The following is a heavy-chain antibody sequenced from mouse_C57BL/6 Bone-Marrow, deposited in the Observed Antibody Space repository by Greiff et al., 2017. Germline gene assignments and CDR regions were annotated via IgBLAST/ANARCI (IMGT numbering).Heavy chain of an antibody. D-gene: IGHD2-4*01. V-gene: IGHV3-6*01. CDR1: GYSITSGYY. J-gene: IGHJ2*01. CDR2: ISYDGSN. CDR3: ARTMITTGYYFDY. Sequence: EVKLMESGPGLVKPSQSLSLTCSVTGYSITSGYYWNWIRQFPGNKLEWMGYISYDGSNNYNPSLKNRISITRDTSKNQFFLKLNSVTTEDTATYYCARTMITTGYYFDYWGQGTTLTVSS.